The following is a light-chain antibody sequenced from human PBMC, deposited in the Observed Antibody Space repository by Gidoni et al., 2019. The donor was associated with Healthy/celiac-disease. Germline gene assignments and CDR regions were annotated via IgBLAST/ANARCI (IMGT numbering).Light chain of an antibody. CDR3: LQDYNYPRT. J-gene: IGKJ1*01. CDR1: LGISND. V-gene: IGKV1-6*01. CDR2: AAT. Sequence: AIQMTQSPSSLSASVGDRVTITCRESLGISNDLGWYQQKPGKAPKLLIYAATSLQSGVPSRFSGSGSGTDFTLTISSLQPEDFATYYCLQDYNYPRTFGQGAKVEIK.